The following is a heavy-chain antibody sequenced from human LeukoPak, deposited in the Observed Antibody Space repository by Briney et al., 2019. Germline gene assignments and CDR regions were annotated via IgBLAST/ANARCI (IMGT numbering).Heavy chain of an antibody. D-gene: IGHD2-15*01. CDR1: GFTFSSYS. CDR2: ISSSSSYI. V-gene: IGHV3-21*01. Sequence: GGSLRLSCAVSGFTFSSYSMNWVRQAPGKGLEWVSSISSSSSYIYYADSVKGRFTISRDNAKNSLYLQMNSLRAEDTAVYYCARAPPGYCSGGSCYSYYFDYWGQGTLVTVSS. J-gene: IGHJ4*02. CDR3: ARAPPGYCSGGSCYSYYFDY.